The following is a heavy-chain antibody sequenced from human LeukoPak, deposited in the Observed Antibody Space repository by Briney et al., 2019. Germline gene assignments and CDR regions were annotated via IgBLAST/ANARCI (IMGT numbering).Heavy chain of an antibody. V-gene: IGHV3-43D*03. Sequence: PGGSLRLSCAASGFTFDDYAMHWVRQAPGKGLEWVSLISWDGGSTYYADSVKGRLTISRDNSKNSLYLQMNSLRAEDTALYYCAKGDYGDYRKNAFDIWGQGTMVTVSS. D-gene: IGHD4-17*01. CDR3: AKGDYGDYRKNAFDI. CDR1: GFTFDDYA. J-gene: IGHJ3*02. CDR2: ISWDGGST.